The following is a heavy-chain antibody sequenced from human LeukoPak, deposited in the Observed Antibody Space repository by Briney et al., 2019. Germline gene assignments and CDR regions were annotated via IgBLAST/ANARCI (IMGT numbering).Heavy chain of an antibody. CDR2: ISSSSSYI. CDR3: ARTKTYYDFWSGYSHY. V-gene: IGHV3-21*01. Sequence: GGSLRLSCAASGFTFSSYSTNWVRQAPEKGLEWVSSISSSSSYIYYADSVKGRFTISRDNAKNSLYLQMNSLRAEDTAVYYCARTKTYYDFWSGYSHYWGQGTLVTVSS. CDR1: GFTFSSYS. J-gene: IGHJ4*02. D-gene: IGHD3-3*01.